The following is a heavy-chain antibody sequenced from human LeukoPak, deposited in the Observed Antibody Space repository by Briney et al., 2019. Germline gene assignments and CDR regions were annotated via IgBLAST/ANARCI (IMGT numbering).Heavy chain of an antibody. CDR2: ISRSSNYI. D-gene: IGHD5-24*01. J-gene: IGHJ4*02. CDR1: VFTFSIYS. V-gene: IGHV3-21*01. CDR3: ARGENNYGYYYFDY. Sequence: KAGGSLRLSCASSVFTFSIYSMNWVRHAPGKGLECVSSISRSSNYIYYADSVKGRFTISRDNAKNSLYLQINSLRAEDTSVYYCARGENNYGYYYFDYWGQGTLVTVSS.